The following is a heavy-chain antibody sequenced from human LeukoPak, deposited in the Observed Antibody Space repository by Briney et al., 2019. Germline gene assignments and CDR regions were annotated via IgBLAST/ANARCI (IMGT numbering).Heavy chain of an antibody. CDR3: ARFGTFGENWFDP. V-gene: IGHV4-59*01. J-gene: IGHJ5*02. Sequence: SETLSLTCTVSGASISAYYWGWIRQPTVKGLEWIGYVHYSGNTNFSPSLKTRVTMSADTSKNQFSLKLSSVTAADTAFYYCARFGTFGENWFDPWGPGILVTVSS. CDR1: GASISAYY. CDR2: VHYSGNT. D-gene: IGHD3-10*01.